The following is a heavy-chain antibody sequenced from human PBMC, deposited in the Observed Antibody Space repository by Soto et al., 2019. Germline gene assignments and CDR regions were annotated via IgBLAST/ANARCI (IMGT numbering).Heavy chain of an antibody. V-gene: IGHV4-61*01. Sequence: LSLTCTASGGSVSSGSYYWSWIRQPPGKGLEWIGYIYYSGSTNYNPSLKSRVTISVDTSKNQFSLKLSSVTAADTAVYYCARDQDSSGWYDAFDIWGQGTMVTVSS. CDR3: ARDQDSSGWYDAFDI. D-gene: IGHD6-19*01. J-gene: IGHJ3*02. CDR1: GGSVSSGSYY. CDR2: IYYSGST.